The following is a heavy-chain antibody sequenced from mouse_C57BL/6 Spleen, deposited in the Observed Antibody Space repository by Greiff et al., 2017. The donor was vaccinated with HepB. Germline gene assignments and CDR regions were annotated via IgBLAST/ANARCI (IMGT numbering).Heavy chain of an antibody. Sequence: EVQGVESGGGLVQPGGSLKLSCAASGFTFSDYGMAWVRQAPRKGPEWVAFISNLAYSIYYADPVTGRFTISRENAKNTLYLEMSSLRSEDTAMYYCARGYGNYGYFDVWGTGTTVTVSS. CDR1: GFTFSDYG. J-gene: IGHJ1*03. CDR3: ARGYGNYGYFDV. V-gene: IGHV5-15*01. CDR2: ISNLAYSI. D-gene: IGHD2-10*02.